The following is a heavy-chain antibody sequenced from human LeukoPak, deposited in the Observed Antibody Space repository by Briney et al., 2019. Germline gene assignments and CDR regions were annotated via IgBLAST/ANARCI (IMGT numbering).Heavy chain of an antibody. CDR1: GFTFSSYA. D-gene: IGHD4-17*01. V-gene: IGHV3-7*03. Sequence: GGSLRLSCAASGFTFSSYAMHWVRQAPGRGLEWVATIWPDGSEKRYVDSLRGRVTISRDNVENSLYLQMNSLRAEGTAVYYCANLKGSVTTWDFWGLGIRVTVSS. CDR3: ANLKGSVTTWDF. CDR2: IWPDGSEK. J-gene: IGHJ4*02.